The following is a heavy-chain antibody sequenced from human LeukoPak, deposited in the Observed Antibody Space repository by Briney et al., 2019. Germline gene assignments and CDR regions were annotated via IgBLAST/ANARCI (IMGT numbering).Heavy chain of an antibody. J-gene: IGHJ3*02. CDR3: TRDNGGEWYAIVI. D-gene: IGHD2-8*02. CDR2: LYTSGST. V-gene: IGHV4-4*07. Sequence: PSETLSLTCTVSGASISSFYWSWIRQPAGKGLEWIGRLYTSGSTNYNPSLKSRVTMSVDTSKNQFSLKLSSVTAADTALYYCTRDNGGEWYAIVIWGQGTVVTVSS. CDR1: GASISSFY.